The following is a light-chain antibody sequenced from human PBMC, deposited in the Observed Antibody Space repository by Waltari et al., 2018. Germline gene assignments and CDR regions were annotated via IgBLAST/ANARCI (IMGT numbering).Light chain of an antibody. CDR3: QQYDISPLT. Sequence: EIVLTQSAGHLSLSPGEGATLSRRTSQTIRTTYLAWYQQKPGQAPTLLIYGTFSRATGIPDRFTGSGSGTDFSLTISSLEPEDFATYYCQQYDISPLTFGGGTKVEIK. CDR2: GTF. V-gene: IGKV3-20*01. J-gene: IGKJ4*01. CDR1: QTIRTTY.